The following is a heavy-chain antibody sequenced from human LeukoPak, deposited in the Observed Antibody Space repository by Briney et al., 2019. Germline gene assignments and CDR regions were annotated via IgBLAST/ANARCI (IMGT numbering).Heavy chain of an antibody. CDR3: ARGIYTHYFDS. D-gene: IGHD2-21*01. CDR2: INGDGADT. Sequence: GGSLRLSCTASGFTFSSYWMHWVRQAPGKGLVWVSRINGDGADTKYADSVRGRFTVSRDNAENTLYLQTNSLRAEDTAVYYCARGIYTHYFDSWGQGTLVTVSS. V-gene: IGHV3-74*01. J-gene: IGHJ4*02. CDR1: GFTFSSYW.